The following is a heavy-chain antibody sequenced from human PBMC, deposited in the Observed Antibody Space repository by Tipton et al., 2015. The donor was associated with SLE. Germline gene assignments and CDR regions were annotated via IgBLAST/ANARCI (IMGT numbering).Heavy chain of an antibody. D-gene: IGHD1-26*01. J-gene: IGHJ3*01. Sequence: SLRLSCTDSGFIFCDYPVTWVRQAPGKGLEWVGFVRSKVHGETTQYAAAVKGRFTVSRDDSKRVAYLQMDALKTEDTGVYYCARVGRAFAFDLWGQGTVVTVSS. CDR3: ARVGRAFAFDL. V-gene: IGHV3-49*04. CDR1: GFIFCDYP. CDR2: VRSKVHGETT.